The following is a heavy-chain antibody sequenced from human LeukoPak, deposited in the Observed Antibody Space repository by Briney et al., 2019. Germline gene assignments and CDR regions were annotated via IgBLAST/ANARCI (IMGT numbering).Heavy chain of an antibody. V-gene: IGHV3-30-3*01. CDR2: ISYDGSNK. Sequence: GGSLRLSCAASGFTFSSYAMHWVRQAPGKGLEWVAVISYDGSNKYYADSVKGRFTIARDNSKNTLYLQMNSLRAEDTAVYYCERDTRITMVRGVIYYFDYWGQGTLVTVSS. D-gene: IGHD3-10*01. CDR3: ERDTRITMVRGVIYYFDY. CDR1: GFTFSSYA. J-gene: IGHJ4*02.